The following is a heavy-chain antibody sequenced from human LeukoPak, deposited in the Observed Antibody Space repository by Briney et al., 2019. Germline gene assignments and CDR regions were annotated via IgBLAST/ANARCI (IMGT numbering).Heavy chain of an antibody. CDR2: INPSGGST. V-gene: IGHV1-46*01. CDR1: GYTFTSYY. J-gene: IGHJ4*02. D-gene: IGHD3-22*01. Sequence: EASVKVSCKASGYTFTSYYMHWVRQAPGQGLEWMGIINPSGGSTSYAQKFQGRVTMTRDTSTSTVYMELSSLRSEDTAVYYCARILYYYDSSGGDTGLDNDYWGQGTLVTVSS. CDR3: ARILYYYDSSGGDTGLDNDY.